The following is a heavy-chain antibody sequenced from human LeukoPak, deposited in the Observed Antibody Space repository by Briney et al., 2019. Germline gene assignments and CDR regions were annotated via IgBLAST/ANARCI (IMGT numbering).Heavy chain of an antibody. CDR2: ISGSSGTI. Sequence: GGSLRLSCVASGFTFSSYSMNWVRQAPGKGLEWVSYISGSSGTISYADSVKGRFTISRDNAKNSLYLQMNSLRAEDTAVYYCARRSEFGVLYYMDIWGKGTTVTVSS. V-gene: IGHV3-48*01. J-gene: IGHJ6*03. D-gene: IGHD3-16*01. CDR3: ARRSEFGVLYYMDI. CDR1: GFTFSSYS.